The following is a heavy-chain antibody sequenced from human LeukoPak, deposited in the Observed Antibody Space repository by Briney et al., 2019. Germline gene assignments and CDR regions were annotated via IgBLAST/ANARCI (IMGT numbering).Heavy chain of an antibody. CDR2: IHYSGST. V-gene: IGHV4-34*01. CDR3: SRGRDEYKGGNY. Sequence: SETLSLTCAVYGGSFSGYYWTWIRQPPGKGLEWIGEIHYSGSTDYNPSLKSRATISADTSKNHLSLKLSSVTAADTAVYYCSRGRDEYKGGNYWGQGTLATVSS. CDR1: GGSFSGYY. J-gene: IGHJ4*02. D-gene: IGHD5-24*01.